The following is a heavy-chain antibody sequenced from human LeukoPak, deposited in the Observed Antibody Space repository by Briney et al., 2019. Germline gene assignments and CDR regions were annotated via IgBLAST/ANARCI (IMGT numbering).Heavy chain of an antibody. J-gene: IGHJ4*02. CDR1: GFTFSSYA. CDR3: AKESSYYYDSSGYPLTPFDY. D-gene: IGHD3-22*01. V-gene: IGHV3-23*01. CDR2: ISGSGGST. Sequence: GGSLRLSCAASGFTFSSYAMSWVRQAPGKGLEWVSAISGSGGSTYYADSVRGRFTISRDNSKNTLYLQMNSLRAEDTAVYYCAKESSYYYDSSGYPLTPFDYWGQGTLVTVPS.